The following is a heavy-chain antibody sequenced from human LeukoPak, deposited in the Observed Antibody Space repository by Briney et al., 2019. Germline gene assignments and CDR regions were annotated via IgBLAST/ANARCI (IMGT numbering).Heavy chain of an antibody. CDR1: GFTFSSYA. Sequence: GGSLRLSCAASGFTFSSYAMHWVRQAPGKGLEWVSGISWNSGSIGYADSVKGRFTISRDNAKNSLHLQMNSLRAEDTALYYCAKDIAAAGTRAFDYWGQGTLVTVSS. J-gene: IGHJ4*02. CDR3: AKDIAAAGTRAFDY. V-gene: IGHV3-9*01. D-gene: IGHD6-13*01. CDR2: ISWNSGSI.